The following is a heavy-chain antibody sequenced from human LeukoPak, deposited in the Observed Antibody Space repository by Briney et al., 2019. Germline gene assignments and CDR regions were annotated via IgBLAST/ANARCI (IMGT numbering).Heavy chain of an antibody. Sequence: SETLSLTCALYGGSFTYYYWSWIRQPPGKGLEWIGSIYYSGSTYYNPSLKSRVTISVDTSKNQFSLKLSSVTAADTAVYYCASLRTYYYGSGSYLGRKYYFDYWGQGTLVTVSS. CDR2: IYYSGST. CDR1: GGSFTYYY. V-gene: IGHV4-34*01. J-gene: IGHJ4*02. CDR3: ASLRTYYYGSGSYLGRKYYFDY. D-gene: IGHD3-10*01.